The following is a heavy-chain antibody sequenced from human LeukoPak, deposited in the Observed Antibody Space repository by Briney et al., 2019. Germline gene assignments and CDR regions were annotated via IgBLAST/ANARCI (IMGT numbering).Heavy chain of an antibody. CDR2: ISYDGSNK. CDR3: ASVAQTFDY. V-gene: IGHV3-30*19. CDR1: GFTFSNYG. Sequence: GGSLRLSCTASGFTFSNYGMNWVRQAPGKGLEWVAVISYDGSNKYYADSVKGRFTISRDNSKNTLYLQMNSLRAEDTAVYYCASVAQTFDYWGQGTLVTVSS. J-gene: IGHJ4*02.